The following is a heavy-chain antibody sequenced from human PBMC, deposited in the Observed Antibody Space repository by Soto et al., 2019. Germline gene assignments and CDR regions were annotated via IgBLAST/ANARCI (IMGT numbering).Heavy chain of an antibody. CDR2: VYDTGST. V-gene: IGHV4-59*01. Sequence: SETLSLTCSVSGGSISVYYWSLIRQAPGKGLEWIGYVYDTGSTSYNPSLQSRVTISVETSKKQFSLSLRLVTAADTAVYFCARSIAVHSSHIDHWGQGTRVTVSS. D-gene: IGHD6-6*01. J-gene: IGHJ4*02. CDR3: ARSIAVHSSHIDH. CDR1: GGSISVYY.